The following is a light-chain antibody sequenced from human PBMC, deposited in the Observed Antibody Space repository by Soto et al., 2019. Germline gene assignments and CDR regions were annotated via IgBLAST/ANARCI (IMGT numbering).Light chain of an antibody. CDR1: QSVSSY. Sequence: EIVLTQSPATLSLSPGERATLSCRASQSVSSYLAWYQQKPGQAPRLLIYDASNRATGIPARFSGSGSGTDFTLTITSLEPEDLAVYYCQQRSIWPQTFGQGTKLEIK. CDR3: QQRSIWPQT. V-gene: IGKV3-11*01. J-gene: IGKJ2*01. CDR2: DAS.